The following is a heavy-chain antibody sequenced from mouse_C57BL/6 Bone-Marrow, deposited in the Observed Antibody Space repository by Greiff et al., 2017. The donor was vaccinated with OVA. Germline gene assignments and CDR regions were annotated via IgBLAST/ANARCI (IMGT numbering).Heavy chain of an antibody. V-gene: IGHV1-4*01. CDR2: INPSSGYT. CDR3: ARKDWAYYYAMDY. Sequence: VQLQQSGAELARPGASVKMSCKASGYTFTSYTMHWVKQRPGQGLEWIGYINPSSGYTKYNQKFKDKATLTADKSSSTAYMQLSSLTSEDSAVDYWARKDWAYYYAMDYWGQGTSVTVSS. J-gene: IGHJ4*01. CDR1: GYTFTSYT. D-gene: IGHD4-1*01.